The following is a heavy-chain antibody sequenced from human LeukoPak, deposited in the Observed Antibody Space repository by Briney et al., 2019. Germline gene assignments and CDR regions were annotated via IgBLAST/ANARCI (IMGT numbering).Heavy chain of an antibody. Sequence: SVKVSCKASGYTFTGYYMHWVRQAPGQGLEWMGGIIPSLGTANYAQKFKGRVTITADKSTSTAYMELSSLRSEDTAVYYCARDRIAVAGRKYYYYMDVWGKGTTVTVSS. CDR2: IIPSLGTA. CDR1: GYTFTGYY. D-gene: IGHD6-19*01. J-gene: IGHJ6*03. CDR3: ARDRIAVAGRKYYYYMDV. V-gene: IGHV1-69*06.